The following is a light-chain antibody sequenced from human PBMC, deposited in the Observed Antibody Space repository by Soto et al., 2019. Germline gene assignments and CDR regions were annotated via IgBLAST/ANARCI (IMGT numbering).Light chain of an antibody. CDR1: STDVGHPYNY. J-gene: IGLJ2*01. Sequence: QSALTQPASVSGSPGQSITISCSGTSTDVGHPYNYVSWYQQYPGKAPKLLIFGVSNRPSGISGRFSGSKSGNTASLTISGLQPEDEADYYCMSYIASTTTHWILGGGTKLPVL. CDR3: MSYIASTTTHWI. V-gene: IGLV2-14*03. CDR2: GVS.